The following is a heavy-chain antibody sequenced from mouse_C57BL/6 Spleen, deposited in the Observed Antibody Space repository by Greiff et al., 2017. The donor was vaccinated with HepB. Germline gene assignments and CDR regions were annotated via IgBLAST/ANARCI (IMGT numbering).Heavy chain of an antibody. D-gene: IGHD2-13*01. CDR3: ASGDYPFDY. J-gene: IGHJ2*01. CDR1: GYAFSSSW. V-gene: IGHV1-82*01. Sequence: QVQLQQSGPELVKPGASVKISCKASGYAFSSSWVNWVKQRPGKGLEWIGRIYPGDGDTNYNGKFKGKATLTADKSSSTAYMQLSSLTSEDSAVYFCASGDYPFDYWGQGTTLTVSS. CDR2: IYPGDGDT.